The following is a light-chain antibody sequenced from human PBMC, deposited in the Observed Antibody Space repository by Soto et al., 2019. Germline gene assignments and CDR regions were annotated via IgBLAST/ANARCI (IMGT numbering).Light chain of an antibody. Sequence: QSALTQPASVSGSPGQSITISCTGTSSDVGGYNYVSWYQQHPDKAPKLMIYDVSNRPSGVSNRFSGSKSGNTASLTISGLQAEDEADYYCSSYTSGYVFGTGTKVTVL. CDR2: DVS. CDR3: SSYTSGYV. J-gene: IGLJ1*01. CDR1: SSDVGGYNY. V-gene: IGLV2-14*01.